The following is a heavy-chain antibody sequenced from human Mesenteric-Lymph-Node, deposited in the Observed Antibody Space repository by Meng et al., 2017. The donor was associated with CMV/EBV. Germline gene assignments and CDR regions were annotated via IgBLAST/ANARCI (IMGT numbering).Heavy chain of an antibody. Sequence: GESLKISCAASGFTFSSYAMSWVRQAPGKGLEWVSAISGSGGSTYYADSVKGRFTISRANSKNTLYLQMDSLRAEDTAIYYCAKDSDDFWSGYFHWGQGTMVTVSS. J-gene: IGHJ4*02. D-gene: IGHD3-3*01. V-gene: IGHV3-23*01. CDR2: ISGSGGST. CDR1: GFTFSSYA. CDR3: AKDSDDFWSGYFH.